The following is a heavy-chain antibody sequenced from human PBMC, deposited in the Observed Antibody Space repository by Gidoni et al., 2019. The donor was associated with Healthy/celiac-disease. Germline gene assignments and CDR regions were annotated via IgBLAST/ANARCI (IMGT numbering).Heavy chain of an antibody. CDR1: GFTFSSYG. D-gene: IGHD2-21*02. Sequence: QVQLVESGGGVVQPGRSLRLSCAASGFTFSSYGMHWVRQAPGKGLEWVAVISYDGSNKYYADSVKGRFTISRDNSKNTLYLQMNSLRAEDTAVYYCAKDCLAYCGGDCYFDYWGQGTLVTVSS. V-gene: IGHV3-30*18. J-gene: IGHJ4*02. CDR2: ISYDGSNK. CDR3: AKDCLAYCGGDCYFDY.